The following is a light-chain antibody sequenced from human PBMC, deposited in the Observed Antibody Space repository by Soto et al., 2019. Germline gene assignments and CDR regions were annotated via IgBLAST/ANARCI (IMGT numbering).Light chain of an antibody. V-gene: IGKV4-1*01. J-gene: IGKJ3*01. CDR3: QQYYDTPFT. CDR2: WAS. Sequence: DIVMTQSPDSLAVSLGERATINCKSSQSVLYSSNHKNYLAWYQQKPGQPPKLLIYWASTRESGVPDRFSGRGSGTDFTLTISGLQAEDVAVYYCQQYYDTPFTCGPGTKVDVK. CDR1: QSVLYSSNHKNY.